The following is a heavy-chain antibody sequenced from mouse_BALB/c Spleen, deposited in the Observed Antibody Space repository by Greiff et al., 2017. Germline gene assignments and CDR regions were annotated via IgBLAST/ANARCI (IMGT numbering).Heavy chain of an antibody. D-gene: IGHD2-2*01. CDR1: GFSLTSYG. CDR3: ASTGFFAY. CDR2: IWSGGST. J-gene: IGHJ3*01. Sequence: QVQLKESGPGLVAPSQSLSITCTVSGFSLTSYGVHWVRQSPGKGLEWLGVIWSGGSTDYNAAFISRLSISKDNSKSQVFFKMNSLQANDTAIYYCASTGFFAYWGQGTLVTVSA. V-gene: IGHV2-2*02.